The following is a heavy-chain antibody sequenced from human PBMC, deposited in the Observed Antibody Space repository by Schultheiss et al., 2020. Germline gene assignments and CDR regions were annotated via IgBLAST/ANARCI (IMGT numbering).Heavy chain of an antibody. CDR1: GDSVSSNSGT. V-gene: IGHV6-1*01. CDR3: ARSGGWDHYYGMDV. J-gene: IGHJ6*02. Sequence: SQTLSLTCAISGDSVSSNSGTWNWIRQSPSRGLEWLGRTYYRSKWYNDYAVSVKSRITINPDTSKNQFSLKLSSVTAADTAVYYCARSGGWDHYYGMDVWGQGTTVTGYS. D-gene: IGHD6-19*01. CDR2: TYYRSKWYN.